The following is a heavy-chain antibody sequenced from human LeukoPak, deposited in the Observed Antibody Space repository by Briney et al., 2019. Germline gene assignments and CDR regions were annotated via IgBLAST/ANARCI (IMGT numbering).Heavy chain of an antibody. CDR1: GGSISSGDYY. Sequence: SETLSLTCTVSGGSISSGDYYWSWIRQPPGKGLEWIGYIYYSGSTYYNPSLKSRVTISVDTSKNHFSLRLSSVTAADTAVYYCAVAYYYYNLDVWGQGTTVTVSS. CDR2: IYYSGST. V-gene: IGHV4-30-4*01. J-gene: IGHJ6*02. CDR3: AVAYYYYNLDV. D-gene: IGHD2-15*01.